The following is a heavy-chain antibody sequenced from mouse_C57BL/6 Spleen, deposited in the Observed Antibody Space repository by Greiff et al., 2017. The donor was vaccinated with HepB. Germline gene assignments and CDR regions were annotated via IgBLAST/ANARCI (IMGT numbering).Heavy chain of an antibody. CDR1: GFNIKDYY. Sequence: VHVKQSGAELVKPGASVKLSCTASGFNIKDYYMHWVKQRTEQGLEWIGRIDPEDGENKYAPKFQGKATITADTSSNTAYLQRSSLTSEDTAVYYCARSEYYGSSSWYFDVWGTGTTVTVSS. CDR3: ARSEYYGSSSWYFDV. D-gene: IGHD1-1*01. V-gene: IGHV14-2*01. CDR2: IDPEDGEN. J-gene: IGHJ1*03.